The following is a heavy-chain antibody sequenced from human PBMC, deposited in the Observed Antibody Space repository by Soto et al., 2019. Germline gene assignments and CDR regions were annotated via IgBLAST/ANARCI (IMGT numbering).Heavy chain of an antibody. CDR2: ISGSGGST. CDR3: AKMSNALTHPGYFDY. D-gene: IGHD7-27*01. J-gene: IGHJ4*02. V-gene: IGHV3-23*01. CDR1: GFTFSSYA. Sequence: EVQLLESGGGLVQPGGSLRLSCAASGFTFSSYAMSWVRKAPGKGLEWVSAISGSGGSTYYADSVKGRFTISRDNSKNTLYLQMNSLRAEDTAVYYCAKMSNALTHPGYFDYWGQGTLVTVSS.